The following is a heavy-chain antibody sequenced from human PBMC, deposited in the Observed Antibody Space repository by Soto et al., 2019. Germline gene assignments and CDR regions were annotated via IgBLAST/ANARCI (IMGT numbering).Heavy chain of an antibody. V-gene: IGHV4-38-2*02. D-gene: IGHD1-7*01. J-gene: IGHJ4*02. CDR3: ARDRGNYVATVYFDY. CDR2: IHHSGTT. CDR1: GYSISVGYY. Sequence: PSETLSLTCAVSGYSISVGYYWGWIRQSPGKGLEWIANIHHSGTTYYNPSLKSRVTISLDPSKNQVSLKMTSVTAADTAVYYCARDRGNYVATVYFDYWGQGTLVTVSS.